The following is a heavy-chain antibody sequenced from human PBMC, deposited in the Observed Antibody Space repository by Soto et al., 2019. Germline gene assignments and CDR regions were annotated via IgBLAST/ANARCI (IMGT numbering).Heavy chain of an antibody. D-gene: IGHD5-12*01. Sequence: GGSLRLSCAASGFTFSSYGMHWVRQAPGKGLEWVAVISYDGSNKYYADSVKGRFTISRDNSKNTLYLQMNSLRAEDTAVYYCAKDRHDYSGYDPRSYFDYWGQGTLVTVSS. CDR3: AKDRHDYSGYDPRSYFDY. V-gene: IGHV3-30*18. CDR2: ISYDGSNK. CDR1: GFTFSSYG. J-gene: IGHJ4*02.